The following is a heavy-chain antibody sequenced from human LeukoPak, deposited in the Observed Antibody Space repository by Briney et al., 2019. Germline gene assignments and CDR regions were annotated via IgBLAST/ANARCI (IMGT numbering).Heavy chain of an antibody. Sequence: PSETLSLTCAVSGGSITSSSWWNWVRQPPGKGLEWIGEIYHTGSTNYNPSLKSRVTISVDKSKNQFSLKLSSETAADTAVYYCARGYLLPAAYYFDYWGQGTLVTVSS. CDR3: ARGYLLPAAYYFDY. J-gene: IGHJ4*02. CDR1: GGSITSSSW. V-gene: IGHV4-4*02. D-gene: IGHD2-2*01. CDR2: IYHTGST.